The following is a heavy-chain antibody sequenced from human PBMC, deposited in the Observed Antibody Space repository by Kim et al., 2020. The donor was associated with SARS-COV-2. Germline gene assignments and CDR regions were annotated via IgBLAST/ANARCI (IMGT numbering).Heavy chain of an antibody. D-gene: IGHD6-19*01. J-gene: IGHJ6*03. V-gene: IGHV3-33*01. CDR1: GFTFSSYG. Sequence: GGSLRLSCEASGFTFSSYGMHWVRQAPGKGLEWVAVIWYDGSNKYYADSVKGRFTISRDNSKNTLYLQMNSLRAEDTAVYYCARDTGYSSGWYSRYYYYMDVWGKGTTVTVSS. CDR3: ARDTGYSSGWYSRYYYYMDV. CDR2: IWYDGSNK.